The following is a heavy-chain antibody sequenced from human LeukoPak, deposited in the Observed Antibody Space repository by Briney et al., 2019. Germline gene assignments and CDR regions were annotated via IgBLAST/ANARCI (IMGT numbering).Heavy chain of an antibody. CDR1: GGSISSYY. J-gene: IGHJ3*02. CDR2: IYYSGST. V-gene: IGHV4-59*01. D-gene: IGHD3-22*01. CDR3: ARDPGPDYYDSSGYYSLNAFDI. Sequence: PSETLSLTCTVSGGSISSYYWSWIRQPPGKGLEWIGYIYYSGSTNYNPSLKSRVTISVDTSKNQFSLKLSSVTAEDTAVYYCARDPGPDYYDSSGYYSLNAFDIWGQGTMVTVSS.